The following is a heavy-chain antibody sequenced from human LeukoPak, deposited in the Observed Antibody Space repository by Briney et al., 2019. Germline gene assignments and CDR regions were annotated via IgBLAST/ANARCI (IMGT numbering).Heavy chain of an antibody. J-gene: IGHJ5*02. CDR2: IYYSGST. CDR1: GGSISSYY. CDR3: ARQLHYGSGSYYLPWFDP. V-gene: IGHV4-59*08. Sequence: PSETLSLTCTVSGGSISSYYWSWIRQPPGKGLEWIGYIYYSGSTNYNPSLKSRVTISVDTSKNQFSLKLSSVTAADTAVYYCARQLHYGSGSYYLPWFDPWGQGTLVTVSS. D-gene: IGHD3-10*01.